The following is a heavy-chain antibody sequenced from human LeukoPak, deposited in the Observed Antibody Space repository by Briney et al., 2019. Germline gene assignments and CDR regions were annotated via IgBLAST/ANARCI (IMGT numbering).Heavy chain of an antibody. CDR1: GFTSSTYA. CDR2: ISGSGGST. D-gene: IGHD1-14*01. CDR3: AKDRTTAWNCFDS. Sequence: GGSLRLSCAASGFTSSTYAMYWVRQAPGKGLEWVSSISGSGGSTYYADSVKGRFTISRDNSKNTLYLQMNSLRAEDTALYYCAKDRTTAWNCFDSWGQGTLVTVSS. V-gene: IGHV3-23*01. J-gene: IGHJ4*02.